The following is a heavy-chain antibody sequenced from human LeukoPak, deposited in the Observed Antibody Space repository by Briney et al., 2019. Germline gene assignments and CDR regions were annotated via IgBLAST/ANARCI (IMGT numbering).Heavy chain of an antibody. V-gene: IGHV1-2*02. D-gene: IGHD4-23*01. J-gene: IGHJ3*02. Sequence: ASVKVSCKASGYTFTGYYMHWVRQAPGQGLEWMGWINPSSGGTNYAQKFQGRVTMTRDTSISTAYMELSRLRSDDTAVYYCARDIPGDYGGNLAFDIWGQGTMVTVSS. CDR1: GYTFTGYY. CDR3: ARDIPGDYGGNLAFDI. CDR2: INPSSGGT.